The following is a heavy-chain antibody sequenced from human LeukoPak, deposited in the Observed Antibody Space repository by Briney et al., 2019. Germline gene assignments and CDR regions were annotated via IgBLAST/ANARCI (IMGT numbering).Heavy chain of an antibody. D-gene: IGHD1-26*01. V-gene: IGHV1-69*13. J-gene: IGHJ4*02. Sequence: SVKVSCKASGGTFSSYAISWVRQAPGQGLEWMGGIIPKLRTSNYAQKFRGRVTITADESTTTAYMELSSLRSEDTAVYYCAREKGSWGVFDYWGQGTLVTVSS. CDR2: IIPKLRTS. CDR3: AREKGSWGVFDY. CDR1: GGTFSSYA.